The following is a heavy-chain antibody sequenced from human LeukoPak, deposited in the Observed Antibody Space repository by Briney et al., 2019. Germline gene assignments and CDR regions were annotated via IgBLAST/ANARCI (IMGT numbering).Heavy chain of an antibody. D-gene: IGHD3-10*01. CDR1: GFTFSSYS. V-gene: IGHV3-48*04. CDR2: ISSSSGTI. J-gene: IGHJ6*03. CDR3: ARAPPKYYYGSGSSPYYYMDV. Sequence: GGSLRLSCAASGFTFSSYSMNWVRQAPGKGLEWVSYISSSSGTIYYADSVKGRYTISRDNAKNSLFLQMNSLRAADTAVYYCARAPPKYYYGSGSSPYYYMDVWGKGTTVTVSS.